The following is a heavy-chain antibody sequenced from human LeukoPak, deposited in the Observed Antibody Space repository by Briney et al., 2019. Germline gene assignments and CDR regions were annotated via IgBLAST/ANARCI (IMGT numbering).Heavy chain of an antibody. V-gene: IGHV3-15*01. CDR1: GFTFSNAW. CDR3: TTDTSVMITFGGVY. D-gene: IGHD3-16*01. Sequence: PGGSLRLSCAASGFTFSNAWMSWVRQAPGKGPEWVGRIKGKTDGGTTDYAAPVKGRFTISRDDSNNTLYLQMNSLKTEDTAVYYCTTDTSVMITFGGVYWGQGTLVTVSS. J-gene: IGHJ4*02. CDR2: IKGKTDGGTT.